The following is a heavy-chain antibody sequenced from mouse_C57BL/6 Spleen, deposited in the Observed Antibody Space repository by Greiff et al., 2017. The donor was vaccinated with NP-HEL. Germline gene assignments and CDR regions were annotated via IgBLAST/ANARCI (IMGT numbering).Heavy chain of an antibody. J-gene: IGHJ1*03. Sequence: EVHLVESGGGLVKPGGSLKLSCAASGFTFSDYGMHWVRQAPEKGLEWVAYISSGSSTIYYADTVKGRFTISRDNAKNTLFLQMTSLRSEDTAMYYCASLYYGSSYRYFDVWGTGTTVTVSS. V-gene: IGHV5-17*01. D-gene: IGHD1-1*01. CDR2: ISSGSSTI. CDR1: GFTFSDYG. CDR3: ASLYYGSSYRYFDV.